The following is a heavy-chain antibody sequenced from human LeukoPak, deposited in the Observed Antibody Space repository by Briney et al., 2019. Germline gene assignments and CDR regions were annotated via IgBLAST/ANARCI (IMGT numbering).Heavy chain of an antibody. D-gene: IGHD4-17*01. CDR3: ARTTVITYGFDP. CDR1: GYTSTSYY. J-gene: IGHJ5*02. V-gene: IGHV1-46*01. CDR2: INPSGGST. Sequence: ASVKVSCKASGYTSTSYYMHWVRQAPGQGLEWMGIINPSGGSTSYAQKFQGRVTMTRDTSTSTVYMELSSLRSEDTAVYYCARTTVITYGFDPWGQGTLVTVSS.